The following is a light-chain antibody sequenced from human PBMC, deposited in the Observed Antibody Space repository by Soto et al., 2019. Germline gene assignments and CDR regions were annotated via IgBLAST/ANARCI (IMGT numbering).Light chain of an antibody. CDR3: QQYNNWPYT. J-gene: IGKJ3*01. CDR2: GAS. CDR1: QSVSTK. V-gene: IGKV3D-15*01. Sequence: MVMTQSPATLSVSPGESATLSCRASQSVSTKLAWYQQKPGQAPRLLIYGASTRATGIPARFSGSGSGTDFTLTISSLQSEDFAVYYCQQYNNWPYTFGPGTRVDIK.